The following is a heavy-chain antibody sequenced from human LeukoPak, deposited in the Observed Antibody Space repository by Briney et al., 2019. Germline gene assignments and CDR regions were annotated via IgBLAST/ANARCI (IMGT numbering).Heavy chain of an antibody. CDR2: LSSSGSTI. J-gene: IGHJ4*02. CDR1: GFIFSSYE. V-gene: IGHV3-48*03. Sequence: PWGSLRLSCAASGFIFSSYEMNWGRQAPGKGLEWVSYLSSSGSTIYYADSVKGRFTISRDNAKNSLYLQMNSLRAEDTAVYYCARASSGAKVYWGQGTLVTVSS. CDR3: ARASSGAKVY. D-gene: IGHD4-17*01.